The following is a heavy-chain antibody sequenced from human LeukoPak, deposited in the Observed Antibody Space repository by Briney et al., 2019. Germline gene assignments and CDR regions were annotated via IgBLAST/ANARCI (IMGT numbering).Heavy chain of an antibody. CDR2: IYSGGST. J-gene: IGHJ4*02. V-gene: IGHV3-53*01. D-gene: IGHD3-9*01. Sequence: GGSLRPSCAASGFTVSSNYMSWVRQAPGKGLEWVSVIYSGGSTYYADSVKGRFTISRDNSKNTLYLQMNSLRAEDTAVYYCARSTIRYFDWLSDYFDYWGQGTLVTVSS. CDR1: GFTVSSNY. CDR3: ARSTIRYFDWLSDYFDY.